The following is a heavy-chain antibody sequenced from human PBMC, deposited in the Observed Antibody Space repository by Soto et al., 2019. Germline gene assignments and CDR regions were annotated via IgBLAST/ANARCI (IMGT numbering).Heavy chain of an antibody. D-gene: IGHD3-3*02. CDR3: ARDSSPRSAFSPVGY. J-gene: IGHJ4*02. V-gene: IGHV3-33*01. CDR1: GFTFSSYG. Sequence: GGSLRLSCAASGFTFSSYGMHWVRQAPGKGLEWVAVIWYDGSNKYYADSVKGRFTISRDNSKNTLYLQMNSLRAEDTAVYYCARDSSPRSAFSPVGYWGQGTLVTVS. CDR2: IWYDGSNK.